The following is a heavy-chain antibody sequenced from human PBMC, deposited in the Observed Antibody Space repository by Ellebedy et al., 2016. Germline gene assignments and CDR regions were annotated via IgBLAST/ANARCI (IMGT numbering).Heavy chain of an antibody. J-gene: IGHJ4*02. CDR3: ARGPYVWGSYRPSDY. V-gene: IGHV4-34*01. D-gene: IGHD3-16*02. Sequence: SQTLSLTCXVYGGSFRGYYWRWIRQPPGKGLEWIGEINHSGSTNYNPSLKSRVTISVDTSKNQFSLKLSSVTAADTAVYYCARGPYVWGSYRPSDYWGQGTLVTVSS. CDR2: INHSGST. CDR1: GGSFRGYY.